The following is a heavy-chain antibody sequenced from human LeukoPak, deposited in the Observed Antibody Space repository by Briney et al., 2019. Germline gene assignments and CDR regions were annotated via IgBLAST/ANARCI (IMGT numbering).Heavy chain of an antibody. J-gene: IGHJ5*01. CDR1: GFSFSIYA. CDR3: VKGGQRYDFWRFDF. V-gene: IGHV3-23*01. CDR2: ISGNGGST. Sequence: GGSLRLPCEASGFSFSIYAMSWVRQAPGKGLEWVSSISGNGGSTYYANSVKGRFTIARDNSKNTLYMEMNSLTEENTALYYCVKGGQRYDFWRFDFWGRGTLVTVSS. D-gene: IGHD3-3*01.